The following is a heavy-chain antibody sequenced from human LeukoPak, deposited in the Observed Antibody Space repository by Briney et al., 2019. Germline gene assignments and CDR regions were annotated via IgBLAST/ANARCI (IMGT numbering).Heavy chain of an antibody. D-gene: IGHD3-3*01. CDR3: ARLYYDFWSGYYTFDY. Sequence: GGSLRLSCAASGFTFSSSAMSWVRQAPGKGLEWVSVIYSGGSTYYADSVKGRFTISRDNSKNTLYLQMNSLRAEDTAVYYCARLYYDFWSGYYTFDYWGQGTLVTVSS. V-gene: IGHV3-53*01. CDR2: IYSGGST. J-gene: IGHJ4*02. CDR1: GFTFSSSA.